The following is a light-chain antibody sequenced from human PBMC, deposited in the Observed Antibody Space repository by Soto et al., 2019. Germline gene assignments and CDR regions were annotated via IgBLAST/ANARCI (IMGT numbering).Light chain of an antibody. CDR3: QQCFSPLWT. CDR1: QSISNY. Sequence: DIQMTQSPSSLSASVGDRVTITCRASQSISNYLNWYQQKPGKAPKLLIYAASSIQSGVLSRFSGSGSETDFTLTISSLQPDDSATYYCQQCFSPLWTFGQGTKVEV. V-gene: IGKV1-39*01. J-gene: IGKJ1*01. CDR2: AAS.